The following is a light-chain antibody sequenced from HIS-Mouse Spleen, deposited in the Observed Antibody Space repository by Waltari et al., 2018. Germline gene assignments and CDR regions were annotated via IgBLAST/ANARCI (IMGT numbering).Light chain of an antibody. J-gene: IGLJ2*01. V-gene: IGLV2-23*01. CDR2: EGS. Sequence: QSALTQPASVSGSPGQSITISCTGTSSDVGRYNLVSWYQQHPGKAPKLMIYEGSKRPSGVSNRFSGSKSGNRASLTISGRQSEDEADYYCCSYAGSSTVVFGGGTKLTVL. CDR1: SSDVGRYNL. CDR3: CSYAGSSTVV.